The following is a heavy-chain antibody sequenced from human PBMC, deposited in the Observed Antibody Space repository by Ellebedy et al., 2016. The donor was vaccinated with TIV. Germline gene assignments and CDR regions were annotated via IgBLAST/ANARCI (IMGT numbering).Heavy chain of an antibody. CDR1: GFTFSSYG. J-gene: IGHJ4*02. Sequence: PGGSLRLSCAASGFTFSSYGMHWVRQAPGKGLEWVAVIWYDGSNKYYADSVKGRFTISRDNSKNTLYLQMNSLRAEDTAVYYCARERGSYDSTLLYYFDYWGQGTLVTVSS. CDR2: IWYDGSNK. CDR3: ARERGSYDSTLLYYFDY. D-gene: IGHD3-22*01. V-gene: IGHV3-33*08.